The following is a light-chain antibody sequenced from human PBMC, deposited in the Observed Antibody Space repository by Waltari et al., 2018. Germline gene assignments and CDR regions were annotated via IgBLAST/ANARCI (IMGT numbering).Light chain of an antibody. CDR2: DVS. V-gene: IGLV2-14*03. Sequence: SALTQPAPVSGSPGQSLSISCPGTSSDAVTYNYSSWYQQHPGKAPKLMIFDVSNRPSGVSNRFSGSKSGNTASLTISGLQAEDEADYYCSSYTSTTVLFGGGTKLTVL. J-gene: IGLJ2*01. CDR1: SSDAVTYNY. CDR3: SSYTSTTVL.